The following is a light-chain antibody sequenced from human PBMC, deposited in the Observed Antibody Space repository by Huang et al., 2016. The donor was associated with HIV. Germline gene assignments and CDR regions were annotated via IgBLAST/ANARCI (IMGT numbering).Light chain of an antibody. CDR2: GTS. CDR1: QSVCSSY. V-gene: IGKV3-20*01. Sequence: EIVLTQSPGTLSLSPGERATLSCKTSQSVCSSYLAWYQQKPCQAPRLVVYGTSSRGTGIPDRLSGSGSGTEFTLTISMLEPEDFAMYYCQQYGSSLHSFGQGTKLEI. J-gene: IGKJ2*01. CDR3: QQYGSSLHS.